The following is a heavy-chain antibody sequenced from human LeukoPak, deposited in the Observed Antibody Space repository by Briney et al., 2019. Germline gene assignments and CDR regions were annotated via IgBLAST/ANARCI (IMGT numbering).Heavy chain of an antibody. CDR1: GFTFSDYW. D-gene: IGHD4-17*01. CDR3: ARLWATVIDWGAFDI. J-gene: IGHJ3*02. V-gene: IGHV3-7*01. CDR2: IKQDGSEK. Sequence: GGSLRLSYAAAGFTFSDYWMSWVRQAPGKGLEWVANIKQDGSEKYYVDSVKGRFTISRDNAKNSLSLHMNSLRAEDTAVYYCARLWATVIDWGAFDIWGQGTMITVSS.